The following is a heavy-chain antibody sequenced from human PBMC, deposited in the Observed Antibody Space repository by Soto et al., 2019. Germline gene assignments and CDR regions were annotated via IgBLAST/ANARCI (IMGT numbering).Heavy chain of an antibody. J-gene: IGHJ4*02. CDR2: IGASGDIT. CDR1: GFSFTNFA. D-gene: IGHD2-2*03. V-gene: IGHV3-23*01. CDR3: AKDGYFSSTSCYWDY. Sequence: QPGGSLRLSCAASGFSFTNFAMSWVRQAPGKGLEWVAGIGASGDITWYADSVKGRLSISRDNSKNTLYLQLNSLRFEDTAVYYCAKDGYFSSTSCYWDYWGQGTLVTVSS.